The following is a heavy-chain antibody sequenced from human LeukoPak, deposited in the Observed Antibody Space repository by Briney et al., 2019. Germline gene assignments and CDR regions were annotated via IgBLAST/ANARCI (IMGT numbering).Heavy chain of an antibody. CDR1: GFTFSSYS. Sequence: GGSLRLSCAASGFTFSSYSMTWVRQAPGKGLEWVSYISGSSSTIYYADSVRGRFTISRDSAKNSLYLQMNSLRVEDTAVYYCARNAISVAGFSDYWGQGTPVTVSA. V-gene: IGHV3-48*01. D-gene: IGHD6-19*01. J-gene: IGHJ4*02. CDR3: ARNAISVAGFSDY. CDR2: ISGSSSTI.